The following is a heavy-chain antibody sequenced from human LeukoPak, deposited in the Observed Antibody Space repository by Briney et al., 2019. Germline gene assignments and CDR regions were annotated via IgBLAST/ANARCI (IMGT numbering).Heavy chain of an antibody. V-gene: IGHV4-34*01. Sequence: PSETLSLTCAVYGGSFSGYYWSWIRQPPGKGLEWIGEINHSGSTNYNPSLKSRVTISVDTSKNQFSLKLSSVTAADTAVYYCARAPSDFWSGYYPLWLDVWGQGTTVTVSS. J-gene: IGHJ6*02. CDR3: ARAPSDFWSGYYPLWLDV. CDR1: GGSFSGYY. CDR2: INHSGST. D-gene: IGHD3-3*01.